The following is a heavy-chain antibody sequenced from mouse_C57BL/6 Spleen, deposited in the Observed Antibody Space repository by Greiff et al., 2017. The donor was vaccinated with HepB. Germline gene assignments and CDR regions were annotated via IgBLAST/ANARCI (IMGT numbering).Heavy chain of an antibody. CDR3: AGDYDEGFAY. V-gene: IGHV7-3*01. D-gene: IGHD2-4*01. CDR2: IRNKANGYTT. CDR1: GFTFTDYY. Sequence: EVQLVESGGGLVQPGGSLSLSCAASGFTFTDYYMSWVRQPPGKALEWLGFIRNKANGYTTEYSASVKGRFTISRDNSQSILYLQMNALRAEDSATYYCAGDYDEGFAYWGQGTLVTVSA. J-gene: IGHJ3*01.